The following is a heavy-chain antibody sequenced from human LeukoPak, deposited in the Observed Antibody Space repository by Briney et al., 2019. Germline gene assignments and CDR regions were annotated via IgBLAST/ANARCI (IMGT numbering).Heavy chain of an antibody. J-gene: IGHJ4*02. D-gene: IGHD3-16*01. CDR1: GFSISDYY. Sequence: PGGSLRLSCDASGFSISDYYMSWLRQSPVKGLEWISHITSGAGSTKYADSVKGRFTISRDKAKNSVALQLNSLRPEDTAVYYCTKERRGTYYAFESWGQGTLVTVSS. CDR3: TKERRGTYYAFES. V-gene: IGHV3-11*01. CDR2: ITSGAGST.